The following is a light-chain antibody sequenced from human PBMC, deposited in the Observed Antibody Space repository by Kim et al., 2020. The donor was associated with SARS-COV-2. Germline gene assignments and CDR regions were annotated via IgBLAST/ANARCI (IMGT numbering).Light chain of an antibody. CDR3: QQYIAFPFS. V-gene: IGKV1-5*01. CDR2: DAS. J-gene: IGKJ2*03. CDR1: QSVNSY. Sequence: DIQMTQSPSTLSASVGDRVTITCRASQSVNSYLAWYQQKPGKAPNLLIYDASTLENGVPSGFSGSGSGTEFTLTISSLQPDDFATYYCQQYIAFPFSFGQGTKLEIK.